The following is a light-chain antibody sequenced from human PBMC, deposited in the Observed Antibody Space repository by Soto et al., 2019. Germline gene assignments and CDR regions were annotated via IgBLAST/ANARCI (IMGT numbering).Light chain of an antibody. CDR1: QSVTSNY. J-gene: IGKJ4*01. Sequence: EIVLTQYRGTLSFYRGERRSRSSPSSQSVTSNYLAWYQQKPGQAPRLLIFGASIRVTGIPDRFIGSGSGTDFTLTISSLQSEDFAVYSCQHYVNWPLTCGGGTKVDIK. CDR3: QHYVNWPLT. CDR2: GAS. V-gene: IGKV3-20*01.